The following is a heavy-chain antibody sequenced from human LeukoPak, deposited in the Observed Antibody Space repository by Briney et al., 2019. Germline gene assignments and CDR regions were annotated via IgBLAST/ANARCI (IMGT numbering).Heavy chain of an antibody. D-gene: IGHD6-13*01. CDR3: AREAGYSSSRKRRPHMDF. Sequence: SETLSLTCAVYGGSFSGYYWSWIRQPPGKGLEWIGEINHSGSTNYNPSLKSRVTISVDTSKNQFSLKLSSVTAADTAVYYCAREAGYSSSRKRRPHMDFLGKGSTVSVSS. CDR1: GGSFSGYY. J-gene: IGHJ6*04. CDR2: INHSGST. V-gene: IGHV4-34*01.